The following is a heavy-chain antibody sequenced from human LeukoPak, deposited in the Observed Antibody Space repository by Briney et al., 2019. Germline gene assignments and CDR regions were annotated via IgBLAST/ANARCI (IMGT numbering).Heavy chain of an antibody. J-gene: IGHJ4*02. D-gene: IGHD5-18*01. CDR1: GYTFTGYY. CDR2: INPNSGGT. V-gene: IGHV1-2*02. CDR3: ARGGHGYSYYDYFDY. Sequence: ASVKVSCKASGYTFTGYYMHWVRQAPGQGLEWMGWINPNSGGTNYAQKFQGRVTMTRDTSISTAYMELSRLRSDDTAVYYCARGGHGYSYYDYFDYWGQGTLVTVSS.